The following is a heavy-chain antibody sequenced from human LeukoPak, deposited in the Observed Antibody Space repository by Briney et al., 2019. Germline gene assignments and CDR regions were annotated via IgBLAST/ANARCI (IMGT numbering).Heavy chain of an antibody. V-gene: IGHV3-30-3*01. J-gene: IGHJ3*02. CDR2: ISSDGNTK. Sequence: GGSLRLSCAASGFNFRRYAMHWVRQAPGKGLEWVAVISSDGNTKYYADSVKGRFTISRDNSKNTLYLQMNSLRAEDTAVYYCARDPGDYYGSGSSDAFDIWGQGTMVTVSS. CDR3: ARDPGDYYGSGSSDAFDI. CDR1: GFNFRRYA. D-gene: IGHD3-10*01.